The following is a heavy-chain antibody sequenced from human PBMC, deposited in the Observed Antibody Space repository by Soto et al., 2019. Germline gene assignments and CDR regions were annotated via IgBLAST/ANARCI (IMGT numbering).Heavy chain of an antibody. J-gene: IGHJ6*03. D-gene: IGHD6-6*01. V-gene: IGHV5-51*01. Sequence: GESLKISCKGSGYSFTSYWIGWVRQMPGKGLEWMGIIYPGDSDTRYSPSFQGQVTISADKSISTAYLQWSSLKASDTAMYYCVKSSAPYCYYMYVRSQGTTVTVSS. CDR2: IYPGDSDT. CDR3: VKSSAPYCYYMYV. CDR1: GYSFTSYW.